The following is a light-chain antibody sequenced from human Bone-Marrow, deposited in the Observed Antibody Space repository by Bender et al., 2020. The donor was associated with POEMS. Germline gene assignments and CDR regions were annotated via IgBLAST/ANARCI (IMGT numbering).Light chain of an antibody. J-gene: IGLJ3*02. V-gene: IGLV2-11*01. CDR1: SSDVGGYNY. CDR3: SSYAGRYIWV. CDR2: DVS. Sequence: QSALTQPPSVSGSLGQSVTISCSGTSSDVGGYNYVSWYQLYPGKAPQLLIYDVSKRPSGVPDRFSGSKSGNTASLTISGLRPEDETEYYCSSYAGRYIWVFGGGTNLTVL.